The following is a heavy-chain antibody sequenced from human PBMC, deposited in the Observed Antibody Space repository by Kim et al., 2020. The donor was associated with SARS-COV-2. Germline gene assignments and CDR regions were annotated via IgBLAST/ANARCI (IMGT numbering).Heavy chain of an antibody. Sequence: SETLSLTCTVSGGSISSYYWSWIRQPPGKGLEWIGSTYYSGSTNYNPPLKSRVTISVDTPKNQPSLKLSTVTAADTVVYYCARHEAPGDSGSCSDDYWFDPWGRGTLVTVSS. V-gene: IGHV4-59*08. D-gene: IGHD1-26*01. J-gene: IGHJ5*02. CDR3: ARHEAPGDSGSCSDDYWFDP. CDR1: GGSISSYY. CDR2: TYYSGST.